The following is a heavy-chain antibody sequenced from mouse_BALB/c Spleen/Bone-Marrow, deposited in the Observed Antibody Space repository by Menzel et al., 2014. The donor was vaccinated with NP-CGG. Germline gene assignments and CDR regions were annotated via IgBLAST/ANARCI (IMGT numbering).Heavy chain of an antibody. V-gene: IGHV1-18*01. Sequence: EVQLQQSGPELVKPGASVKISCKASGYSFTGYYMHWVKQSHVKSLEWIGRINPYNGATTYNQNFKDKASLTVDKSSSTAYMELHSLTSEDSAVYYCASPYGRSFHWGQGTTLTVSS. CDR2: INPYNGAT. CDR3: ASPYGRSFH. J-gene: IGHJ2*01. CDR1: GYSFTGYY. D-gene: IGHD1-1*01.